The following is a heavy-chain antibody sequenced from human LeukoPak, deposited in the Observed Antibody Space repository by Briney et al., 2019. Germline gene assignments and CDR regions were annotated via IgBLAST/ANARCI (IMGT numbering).Heavy chain of an antibody. D-gene: IGHD1-1*01. CDR3: ARGPATGLYYYYYMEV. CDR1: GFTFSDYY. Sequence: GGSLRLSCAASGFTFSDYYMSWIRQAPGKGLEWVSYISSSGSTIYYADSVKGRFTISRDNAKNSLYLQMNSLRAEDTAVYYCARGPATGLYYYYYMEVWGKGTTVTVSS. V-gene: IGHV3-11*04. J-gene: IGHJ6*03. CDR2: ISSSGSTI.